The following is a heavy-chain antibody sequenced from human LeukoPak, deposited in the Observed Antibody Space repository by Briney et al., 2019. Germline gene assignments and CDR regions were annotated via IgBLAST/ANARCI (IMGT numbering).Heavy chain of an antibody. J-gene: IGHJ4*02. CDR2: IYSGGST. CDR1: GFTVSSNY. D-gene: IGHD4-23*01. CDR3: ARDRNRGDYGGTFDY. Sequence: PGGSLRLSCAASGFTVSSNYMSWVRQAPGKGLEWVSVIYSGGSTYYADSVKGRFTNSRDNSKNTLYLQMNSLRAEDTAVYYCARDRNRGDYGGTFDYWGQGTLVTVSS. V-gene: IGHV3-66*02.